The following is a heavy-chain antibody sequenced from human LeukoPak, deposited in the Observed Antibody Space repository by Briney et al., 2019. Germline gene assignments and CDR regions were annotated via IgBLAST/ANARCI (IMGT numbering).Heavy chain of an antibody. Sequence: SETPSLTCTVSGGSISSGDYYWGWIRQPPGKGLEWIGYIYYSGSTYYNPSLKSRVTISVDTSKNQFSLKLSSVTAADTAVYYCAREGVVAAAKGAFDIWGQGTMVTVSS. CDR3: AREGVVAAAKGAFDI. J-gene: IGHJ3*02. CDR1: GGSISSGDYY. CDR2: IYYSGST. D-gene: IGHD2-15*01. V-gene: IGHV4-30-4*01.